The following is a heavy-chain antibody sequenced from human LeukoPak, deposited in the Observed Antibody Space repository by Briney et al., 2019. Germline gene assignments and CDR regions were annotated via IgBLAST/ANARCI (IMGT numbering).Heavy chain of an antibody. Sequence: SETLSLTCSVSGGSISSSSYYWGWIRQPPGKGLEWIGYIYYSGSTNYNPSLKSRVTISVDTSKNQFSLKLSSVTAADTAVYYCARDAYYGSGSYYTSWFDPWGQGTLVTVSS. CDR1: GGSISSSSYY. CDR3: ARDAYYGSGSYYTSWFDP. D-gene: IGHD3-10*01. J-gene: IGHJ5*02. CDR2: IYYSGST. V-gene: IGHV4-61*01.